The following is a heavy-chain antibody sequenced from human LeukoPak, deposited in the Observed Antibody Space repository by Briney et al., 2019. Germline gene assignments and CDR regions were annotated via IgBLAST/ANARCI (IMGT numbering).Heavy chain of an antibody. D-gene: IGHD3-22*01. Sequence: PGGPLRLSCAASGFTFSSYAMSWVRQAPGKGLEWVSAISGSGGSTYYADSVKGRFTISRDNSKNTLYLQMNSLRAEDKAVYYCAKSDSVDYYDSSGSWNYWGQGTLVTVSS. CDR3: AKSDSVDYYDSSGSWNY. CDR1: GFTFSSYA. V-gene: IGHV3-23*01. J-gene: IGHJ4*02. CDR2: ISGSGGST.